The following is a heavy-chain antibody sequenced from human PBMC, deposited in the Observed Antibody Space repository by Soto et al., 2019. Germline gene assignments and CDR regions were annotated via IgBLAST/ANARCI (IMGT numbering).Heavy chain of an antibody. CDR3: SRLTTMVREINDEPIDF. Sequence: GGSAKCWCKASGYAFTDYYINWVRQAPGQGFEWMGVINPTGGRASYAPKFQGRVTLTRDTSTSTAYMELSSLRSDDTAVYFCSRLTTMVREINDEPIDFWGQGTLVIVTS. J-gene: IGHJ4*03. D-gene: IGHD3-10*01. V-gene: IGHV1-46*03. CDR2: INPTGGRA. CDR1: GYAFTDYY.